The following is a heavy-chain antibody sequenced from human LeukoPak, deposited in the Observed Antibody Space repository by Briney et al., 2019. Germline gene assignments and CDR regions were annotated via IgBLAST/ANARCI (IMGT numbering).Heavy chain of an antibody. CDR1: GFTFSTHG. CDR2: FSGSGGST. CDR3: AKEGVGATLDY. D-gene: IGHD1-26*01. V-gene: IGHV3-23*01. Sequence: GGSLRLSCAASGFTFSTHGMSWVRQAPGKGLEWVSGFSGSGGSTYYADSVKGRFTISRDNSKNTLYLQMNSLRAEDTAVYYCAKEGVGATLDYWGQGTLVTVSS. J-gene: IGHJ4*02.